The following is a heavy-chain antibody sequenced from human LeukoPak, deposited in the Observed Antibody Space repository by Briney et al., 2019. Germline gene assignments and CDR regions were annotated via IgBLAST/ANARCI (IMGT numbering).Heavy chain of an antibody. V-gene: IGHV5-51*01. CDR3: ARGGCSGGSCYHFDC. D-gene: IGHD2-15*01. J-gene: IGHJ4*02. CDR1: GYSFTNYW. Sequence: GESLKISCKGSGYSFTNYWIGWVRQMPGKGLEWMGIIYSGDSETRYSPPFQGQVTISADKSISTAYLQWSSLKASDIAMYYCARGGCSGGSCYHFDCWGQGTLVTVSS. CDR2: IYSGDSET.